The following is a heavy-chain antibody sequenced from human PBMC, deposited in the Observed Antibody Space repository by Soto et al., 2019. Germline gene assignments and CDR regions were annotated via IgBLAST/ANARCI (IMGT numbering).Heavy chain of an antibody. CDR1: GGSISSGDYY. D-gene: IGHD3-22*01. CDR3: ARKDTYYYDSSGYYYAWFDP. Sequence: QVQLQESGPGLVKPSQTLSLTCTVSGGSISSGDYYWSWIRQPPGKGLEWIGYIYYSGSTYYNPSLKSRVTISVDTSKNQFSLKLSSVTAADTAVYYCARKDTYYYDSSGYYYAWFDPWGQGTLVTVSS. V-gene: IGHV4-30-4*01. CDR2: IYYSGST. J-gene: IGHJ5*02.